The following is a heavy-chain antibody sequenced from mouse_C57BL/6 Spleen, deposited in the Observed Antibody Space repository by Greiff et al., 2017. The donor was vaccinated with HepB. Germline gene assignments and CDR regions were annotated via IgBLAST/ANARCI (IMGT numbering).Heavy chain of an antibody. CDR3: ASNWIYYGNSDY. J-gene: IGHJ2*01. Sequence: QVQLKQSGAELARPGASVKLSCKASGYTFTSYGISWVKQRTGQGLEWIGEIYPRSGNTNYNEKFKGKATLTADKSSSTAYMELRSLTSADSAVYSCASNWIYYGNSDYWGQGTTLTVSA. CDR1: GYTFTSYG. D-gene: IGHD2-1*01. CDR2: IYPRSGNT. V-gene: IGHV1-81*01.